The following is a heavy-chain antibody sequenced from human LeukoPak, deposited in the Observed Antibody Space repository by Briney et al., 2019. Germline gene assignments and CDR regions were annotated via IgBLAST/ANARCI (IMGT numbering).Heavy chain of an antibody. Sequence: SVKVSCKASGGTFSSYAISWVRQAPGQGLEWMGGIIPIFGTANYAQKFQGRVTTTTDESTSTAYMELSSLRSEDTAVYYCARLAGANYYYYYMDVWGKGTTVTVSS. V-gene: IGHV1-69*05. CDR2: IIPIFGTA. J-gene: IGHJ6*03. CDR3: ARLAGANYYYYYMDV. CDR1: GGTFSSYA. D-gene: IGHD6-19*01.